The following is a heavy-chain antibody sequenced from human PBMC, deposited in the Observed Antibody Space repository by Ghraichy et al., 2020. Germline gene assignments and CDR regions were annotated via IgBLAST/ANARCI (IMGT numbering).Heavy chain of an antibody. CDR1: GFTFSSYG. J-gene: IGHJ4*01. CDR3: ARGNYGGATLDN. D-gene: IGHD3-16*01. V-gene: IGHV3-48*02. CDR2: LGTDSTTI. Sequence: GGSLRLSCAASGFTFSSYGMHWVRQAPGKGLEWVSYLGTDSTTIYYRDSVKGRFTISRDNAKNSLYLQMNSLGDEDTAVYFCARGNYGGATLDNWGQGTLVTVSS.